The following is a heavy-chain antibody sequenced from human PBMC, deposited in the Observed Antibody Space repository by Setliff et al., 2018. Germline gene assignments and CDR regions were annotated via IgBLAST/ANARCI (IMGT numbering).Heavy chain of an antibody. V-gene: IGHV4-4*07. CDR1: GGSISNYY. Sequence: SETLSLTCTVSGGSISNYYWSWIRQPAGKGLEWIGRIYTSGSTNYNPSLKSRVTISVDTSKNQFSLKLSSVTAADTAVYYCAREGYYDSSGYWADFDYWGQGTLVTVSS. CDR3: AREGYYDSSGYWADFDY. D-gene: IGHD3-22*01. J-gene: IGHJ4*02. CDR2: IYTSGST.